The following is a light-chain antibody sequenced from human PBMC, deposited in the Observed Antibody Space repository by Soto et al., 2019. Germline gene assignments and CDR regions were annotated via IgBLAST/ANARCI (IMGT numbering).Light chain of an antibody. Sequence: DIPLTQSPSFLSASVGDRVTITCRASLGISSNLAWYQQKPGKAPRLLIYGASTLQSGVPSRFSGSGSGTEFTLTISTLQPEDFATYFCQQVNSYLTFGGGTKVEIK. V-gene: IGKV1-9*01. CDR2: GAS. CDR1: LGISSN. J-gene: IGKJ4*01. CDR3: QQVNSYLT.